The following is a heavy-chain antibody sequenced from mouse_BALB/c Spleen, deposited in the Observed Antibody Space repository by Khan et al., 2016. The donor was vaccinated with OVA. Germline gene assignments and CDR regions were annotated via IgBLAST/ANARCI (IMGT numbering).Heavy chain of an antibody. CDR1: GFTFSDYY. V-gene: IGHV5-4*02. J-gene: IGHJ3*01. CDR3: TRGYYGDPFAY. D-gene: IGHD2-13*01. Sequence: EVELVESGGGLVKPGGSLKLSCAASGFTFSDYYMYWVRQTPEKRLEWVATISDGTTYIYYPDNVKGRFTISRDNAKNNLYLQMSSLKSEDTAMYYRTRGYYGDPFAYWGQGTLVTVSA. CDR2: ISDGTTYI.